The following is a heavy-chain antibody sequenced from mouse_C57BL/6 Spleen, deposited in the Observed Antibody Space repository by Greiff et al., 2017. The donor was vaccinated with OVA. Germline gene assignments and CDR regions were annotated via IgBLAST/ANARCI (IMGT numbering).Heavy chain of an antibody. J-gene: IGHJ2*01. D-gene: IGHD1-1*01. CDR2: IHPNSGST. CDR1: SYTFTSYW. V-gene: IGHV1-64*01. Sequence: QVQLQQPGAELVKPGASVKLSCKASSYTFTSYWMHWVKQRPGQGLEWIGMIHPNSGSTNYNEKFKSKATLTVDKSSSTAYMQLSSLTSEDSAVYYCARATVVATDFDYWGQGTTLTVSS. CDR3: ARATVVATDFDY.